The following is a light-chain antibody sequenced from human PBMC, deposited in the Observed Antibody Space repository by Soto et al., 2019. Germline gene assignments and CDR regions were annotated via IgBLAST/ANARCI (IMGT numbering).Light chain of an antibody. CDR2: AAS. CDR3: QQSFSSRWT. CDR1: QGIGNY. V-gene: IGKV1-27*01. Sequence: DIQMTQSPSSLSASVGDRVTITCRASQGIGNYLAWYQQRPGKVPKLLIYAASTLQSGVPSRISGSGSGPDFTLTISSLQPEDVATYYCQQSFSSRWTFGQGTKVDIK. J-gene: IGKJ1*01.